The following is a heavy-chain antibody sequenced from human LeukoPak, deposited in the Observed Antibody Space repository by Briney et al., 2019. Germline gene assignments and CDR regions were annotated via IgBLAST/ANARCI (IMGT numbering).Heavy chain of an antibody. CDR1: GYSFTSSW. D-gene: IGHD1-26*01. V-gene: IGHV5-51*01. J-gene: IGHJ4*02. Sequence: GESLKISCKGSGYSFTSSWIGWVRQMPGKGLEWMGIIYPGDSDTRYSPSFQGQVTIAADKSISTAYLQWSSLKASDTAMYYCAIYSDTYYFDHWGQGALVTVSS. CDR2: IYPGDSDT. CDR3: AIYSDTYYFDH.